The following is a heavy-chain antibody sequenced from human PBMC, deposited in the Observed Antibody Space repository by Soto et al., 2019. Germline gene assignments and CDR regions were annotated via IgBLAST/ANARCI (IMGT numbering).Heavy chain of an antibody. Sequence: EVQLLESGGGLVQPGESLRLSCAASGFTFSSYAMSWVRQAPGKGLEWVSAISGSGGTTYYADSVKGRFTFSRDNSKNTLYLQMNSLRAEDTAVYYCVKTANGWFSAFDIWGQGTMVTVSS. V-gene: IGHV3-23*01. CDR1: GFTFSSYA. D-gene: IGHD6-19*01. J-gene: IGHJ3*02. CDR2: ISGSGGTT. CDR3: VKTANGWFSAFDI.